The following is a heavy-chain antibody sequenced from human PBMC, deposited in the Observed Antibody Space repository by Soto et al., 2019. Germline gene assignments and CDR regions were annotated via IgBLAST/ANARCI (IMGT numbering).Heavy chain of an antibody. J-gene: IGHJ6*02. CDR2: IYYSGTT. CDR3: ARGHYYYGMDV. Sequence: LSLTCTVSNGSVSSGTYSWSWVRQPPGKGQEWIGYIYYSGTTYYTPSLKSRLTMSMDRANDHFSLNLTSVTAADTAVYFCARGHYYYGMDVWGQGITVTVSS. V-gene: IGHV4-30-2*01. CDR1: NGSVSSGTYS.